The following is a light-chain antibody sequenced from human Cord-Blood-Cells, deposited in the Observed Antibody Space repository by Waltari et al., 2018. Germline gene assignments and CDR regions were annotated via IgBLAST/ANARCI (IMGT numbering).Light chain of an antibody. Sequence: DIQMTQSPSPLSASVVDRVTITCRASQSISIWLVWYQQKPGKAQKLLIYDASSLESGVPSSIGGSGAGTEFTLTISSLQPDDFATYYCQQYNSYSVFGQGTKLEIK. J-gene: IGKJ2*01. CDR2: DAS. V-gene: IGKV1-5*01. CDR3: QQYNSYSV. CDR1: QSISIW.